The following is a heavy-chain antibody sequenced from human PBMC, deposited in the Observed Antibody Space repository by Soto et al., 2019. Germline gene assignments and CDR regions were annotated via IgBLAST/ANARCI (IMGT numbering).Heavy chain of an antibody. Sequence: QVQLVESGGGVVQPGRSLRLSCAASGFTFSNYAMHWVRQAPGEGLEWVAVISYHGLTTIYADSVKGRFTISRDNFKYMLHLQMNSLRAEDTAVYYCARDPLALRPEDYYFDYWGQGTLVTVSS. CDR3: ARDPLALRPEDYYFDY. CDR2: ISYHGLTT. J-gene: IGHJ4*02. CDR1: GFTFSNYA. V-gene: IGHV3-30-3*01. D-gene: IGHD6-6*01.